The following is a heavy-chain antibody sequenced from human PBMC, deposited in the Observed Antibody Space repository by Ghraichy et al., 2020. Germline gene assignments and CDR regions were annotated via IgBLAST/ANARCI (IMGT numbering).Heavy chain of an antibody. CDR3: ARADRRASGWYDPGGFDI. V-gene: IGHV4-34*01. J-gene: IGHJ3*02. D-gene: IGHD6-19*01. CDR2: IHHSGST. CDR1: GGSFRGYY. Sequence: SETLSLTCAVYGGSFRGYYWSWIRQPPGKGLEWIGEIHHSGSTNYNPSLKSRVTMSVDTSKKQFSLKLSSVTAADTAVYYCARADRRASGWYDPGGFDIWGQGTMVTVS.